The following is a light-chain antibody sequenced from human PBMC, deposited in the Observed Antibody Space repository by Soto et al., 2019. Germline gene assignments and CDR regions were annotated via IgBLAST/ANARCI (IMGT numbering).Light chain of an antibody. CDR1: HDISNC. J-gene: IGKJ3*01. Sequence: DIQMTQSPSSLSASVGDRVTITCQASHDISNCLNWYQQKPGKAPKLLIYDAFNSETGVPSRFSGSGSGTDFTFTISSLQPEEIATYYCQQYEKLPLTFGPGTKVDIK. V-gene: IGKV1-33*01. CDR2: DAF. CDR3: QQYEKLPLT.